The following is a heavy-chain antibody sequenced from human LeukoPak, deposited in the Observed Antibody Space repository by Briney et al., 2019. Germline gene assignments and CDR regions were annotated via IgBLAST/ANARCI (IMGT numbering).Heavy chain of an antibody. J-gene: IGHJ4*02. Sequence: SETLSLTCTVSGGSISSYYWSWIRQPPGKGLEWIGSMYYSGSTNYNPSLKSRVTISVDTSKNQFSLKLSSVTAADTAVYYCARGGYVWGTPFEYWGQGTLVTVSS. CDR1: GGSISSYY. CDR2: MYYSGST. V-gene: IGHV4-59*01. D-gene: IGHD3-16*01. CDR3: ARGGYVWGTPFEY.